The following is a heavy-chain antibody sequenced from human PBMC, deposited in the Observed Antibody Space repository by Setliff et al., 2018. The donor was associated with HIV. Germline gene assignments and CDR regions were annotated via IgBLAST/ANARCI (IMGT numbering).Heavy chain of an antibody. CDR2: IYYSGST. V-gene: IGHV4-30-2*05. CDR3: ARHYYDSSGYFLIDY. CDR1: GGSISSGGYS. Sequence: SETLSLTCAVSGGSISSGGYSWSWIRQPPGKGLEWIGYIYYSGSTYYNPSLKSRVTISVDTSKNQFSLKLSSVTAADTAVYYCARHYYDSSGYFLIDYWGQGTLVTVSS. J-gene: IGHJ4*02. D-gene: IGHD3-22*01.